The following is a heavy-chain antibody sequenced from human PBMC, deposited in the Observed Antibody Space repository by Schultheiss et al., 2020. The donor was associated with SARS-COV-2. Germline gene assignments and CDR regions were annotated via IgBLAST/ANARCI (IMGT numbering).Heavy chain of an antibody. CDR3: AREDWNGAFDY. D-gene: IGHD1-1*01. CDR2: IYYSGST. V-gene: IGHV4-61*01. J-gene: IGHJ4*02. CDR1: GGSVSSGSYY. Sequence: SETLSLTCTVSGGSVSSGSYYWSWIRQPPGKGLEWIGYIYYSGSTNYNPSLKSRVTISVDTSKNQFSLKLSSVTAADTAVYYCAREDWNGAFDYWGQGTLVTVSS.